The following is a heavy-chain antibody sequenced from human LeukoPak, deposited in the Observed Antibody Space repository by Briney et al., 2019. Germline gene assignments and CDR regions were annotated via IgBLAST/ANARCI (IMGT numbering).Heavy chain of an antibody. J-gene: IGHJ4*02. CDR1: GGSISSSSYY. Sequence: SETLSLNCTVSGGSISSSSYYWGWIRQPPGKGLEWIGIIYYSGSTYYNPSLKSRVTISVDMSKNQFSLKLSSVTAADTAVYYCARLSRATVNTPLYHYFDHWGQGTLVTVSS. CDR2: IYYSGST. CDR3: ARLSRATVNTPLYHYFDH. D-gene: IGHD4-17*01. V-gene: IGHV4-39*01.